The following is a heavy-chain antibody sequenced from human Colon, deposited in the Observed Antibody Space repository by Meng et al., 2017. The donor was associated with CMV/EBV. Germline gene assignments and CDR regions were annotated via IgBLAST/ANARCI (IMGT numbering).Heavy chain of an antibody. J-gene: IGHJ4*02. CDR2: INAYNGNT. CDR1: GYTFGSFG. CDR3: ARDHGEWLSPWSPRFDY. D-gene: IGHD3-3*01. V-gene: IGHV1-18*01. Sequence: ASVKVSCKASGYTFGSFGVTWVRRAPGQGLEWMGWINAYNGNTDYAQKFQGRVTLTTDTSTKTAYLEMRGLKSDDTAVYYCARDHGEWLSPWSPRFDYWGQGTLVTVSS.